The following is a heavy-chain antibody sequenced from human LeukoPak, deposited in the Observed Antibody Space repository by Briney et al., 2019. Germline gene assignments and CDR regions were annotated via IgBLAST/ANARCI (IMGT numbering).Heavy chain of an antibody. D-gene: IGHD4-17*01. CDR3: ARDVNYGDYYYGMDV. J-gene: IGHJ6*02. V-gene: IGHV3-11*01. CDR2: ISSSGNTI. Sequence: PGGSLRLSCAASGFTFSDYYMSWIRQAPGKGLEWVSYISSSGNTIYYADSVKGRFTISRDNAKNSLYLQMNSLRAEDTAVYYCARDVNYGDYYYGMDVWGQGTTVTVSS. CDR1: GFTFSDYY.